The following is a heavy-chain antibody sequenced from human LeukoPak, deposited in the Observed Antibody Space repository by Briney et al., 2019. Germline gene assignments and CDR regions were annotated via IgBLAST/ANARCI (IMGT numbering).Heavy chain of an antibody. CDR1: GFTFSSHW. V-gene: IGHV3-7*01. J-gene: IGHJ4*02. D-gene: IGHD3-16*01. CDR3: AKDLWGPYGPFDY. CDR2: IKKDVGEK. Sequence: GGSLRLSCAASGFTFSSHWMTWIRQAPGKGLEWVASIKKDVGEKFYVDSVKGRFTISRDNAKNSLYLHMNSLRVEDTAVYYCAKDLWGPYGPFDYWGQGTLVTVSS.